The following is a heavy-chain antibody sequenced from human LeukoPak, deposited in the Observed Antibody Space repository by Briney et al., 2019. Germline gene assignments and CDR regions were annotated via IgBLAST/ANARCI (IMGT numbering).Heavy chain of an antibody. CDR3: ARTLAAAGTDYFDY. J-gene: IGHJ4*02. Sequence: PSETLSLTCTVSGGSISSGGYYWSWIRQHPGKGLEWIGYIYYSGSTYYNPSLKSRVTISVDTSKNQFSLKLSSVTAADTAVYYCARTLAAAGTDYFDYWGQGTLVIVSS. CDR2: IYYSGST. CDR1: GGSISSGGYY. D-gene: IGHD6-13*01. V-gene: IGHV4-31*03.